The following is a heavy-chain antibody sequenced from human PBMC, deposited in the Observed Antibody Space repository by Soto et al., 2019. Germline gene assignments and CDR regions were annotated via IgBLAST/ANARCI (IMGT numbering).Heavy chain of an antibody. CDR1: GFTFSSYG. V-gene: IGHV3-33*01. Sequence: GGSLRLSCAASGFTFSSYGMHWVRQAPGKGLEWVAVIWYDGSNKYYADSVKGRFTISRDNSKNTLYLQMNSLRAEDTAVHYCAIGPTPDGSSYFDFWGQGSLVTVSS. CDR2: IWYDGSNK. J-gene: IGHJ4*02. CDR3: AIGPTPDGSSYFDF. D-gene: IGHD6-13*01.